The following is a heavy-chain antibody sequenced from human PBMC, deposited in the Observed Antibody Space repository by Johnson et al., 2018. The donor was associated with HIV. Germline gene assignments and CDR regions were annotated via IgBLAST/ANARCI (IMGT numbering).Heavy chain of an antibody. CDR1: GFTFSSYV. V-gene: IGHV3-23*04. CDR3: AKDRGDYGDAGLDVFDV. J-gene: IGHJ3*01. CDR2: NSASVTCT. Sequence: VQLVESGGGLVKPGGSLRLSCAASGFTFSSYVMNWVRQAPGKGLEWVSTNSASVTCTYYADSVKGRFTISRDNSKNTLYLEMNSLKAEDTALYFCAKDRGDYGDAGLDVFDVWGQGTLVTVSS. D-gene: IGHD4-17*01.